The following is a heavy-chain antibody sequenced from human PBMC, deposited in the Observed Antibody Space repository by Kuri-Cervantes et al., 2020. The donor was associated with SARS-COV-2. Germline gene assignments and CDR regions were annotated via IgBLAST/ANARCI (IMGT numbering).Heavy chain of an antibody. Sequence: GSLRLSCAVSGGSFSGYYWTWIRQSPGKGLEWIGEINHSGSTNYNPSLKSRLTISVDTPKNQFSLKLSSVTAADTAVYYCARGWLLRDYWGQGTLVTVSS. CDR2: INHSGST. J-gene: IGHJ4*02. CDR1: GGSFSGYY. V-gene: IGHV4-34*01. CDR3: ARGWLLRDY. D-gene: IGHD3-22*01.